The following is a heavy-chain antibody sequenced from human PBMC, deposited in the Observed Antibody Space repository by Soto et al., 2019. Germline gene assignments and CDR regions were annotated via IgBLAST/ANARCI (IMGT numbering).Heavy chain of an antibody. J-gene: IGHJ4*02. CDR1: GYSFTSYW. CDR3: ARLLGYYDSSGQDFDY. D-gene: IGHD3-22*01. CDR2: IYPGDSDT. Sequence: GESLKISCKGSGYSFTSYWIGWVRQMPGKGLEWMGIIYPGDSDTRYSPSFQGQVTISADKSISTAYLQWSSLKASDTAMYYCARLLGYYDSSGQDFDYWGQGTLVTVSS. V-gene: IGHV5-51*01.